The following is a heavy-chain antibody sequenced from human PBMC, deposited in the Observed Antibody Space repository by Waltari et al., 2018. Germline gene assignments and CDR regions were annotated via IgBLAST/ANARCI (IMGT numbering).Heavy chain of an antibody. Sequence: QVQLQQWGAGLLKPSETLSLTCAVYGGSFSGYYWSWIRQPPGKGLEWIGGINHSGCTNYSPSLKRRVTISVDTSKNQYSLKLSSVTAADTAVYDCARGLGGGSYYVAGYDFDYWGQGTLVTVSS. V-gene: IGHV4-34*01. CDR1: GGSFSGYY. CDR3: ARGLGGGSYYVAGYDFDY. CDR2: INHSGCT. J-gene: IGHJ4*02. D-gene: IGHD1-26*01.